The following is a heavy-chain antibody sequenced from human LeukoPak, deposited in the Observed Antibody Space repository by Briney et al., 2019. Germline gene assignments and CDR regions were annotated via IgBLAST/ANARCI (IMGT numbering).Heavy chain of an antibody. Sequence: EGSLRLSCAASGFTFSSYAMSWVRQAPGKGLEWVSAISGSGGSTYYADSVKGRFTISRDNSKNTLYLQMHSLRAEDTALYYCAKGLGIAPAGRFDYWGQGTLVTVSS. CDR2: ISGSGGST. CDR1: GFTFSSYA. CDR3: AKGLGIAPAGRFDY. D-gene: IGHD6-13*01. J-gene: IGHJ4*02. V-gene: IGHV3-23*01.